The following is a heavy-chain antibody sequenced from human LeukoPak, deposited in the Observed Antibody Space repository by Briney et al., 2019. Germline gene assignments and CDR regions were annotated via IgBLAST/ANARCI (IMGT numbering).Heavy chain of an antibody. D-gene: IGHD3-10*01. CDR2: IYYSGST. CDR1: GGSISSYY. Sequence: SETLSLTCTVSGGSISSYYWSWIRQPPGKGLEWIGYIYYSGSTNYNPSLKSRVTISVDTSKNQFSLKLSSVTAADTAVYYCARHREGYGSGSYQFDYWGQGTLVTVSS. CDR3: ARHREGYGSGSYQFDY. V-gene: IGHV4-59*08. J-gene: IGHJ4*02.